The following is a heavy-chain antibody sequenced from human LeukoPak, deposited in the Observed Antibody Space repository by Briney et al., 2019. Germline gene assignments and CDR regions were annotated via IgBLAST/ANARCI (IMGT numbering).Heavy chain of an antibody. CDR2: IYSGGST. CDR3: ARSPSSSWYN. J-gene: IGHJ4*02. D-gene: IGHD6-13*01. V-gene: IGHV3-53*01. Sequence: PGGSLRLSCAASGFTVSSNYMSWVRQAPGKGLEWVSVIYSGGSTYYADSVKGQFTISRDNSKNTLYLQMNSLRAEDTAVYYCARSPSSSWYNWGQGTLVTVSS. CDR1: GFTVSSNY.